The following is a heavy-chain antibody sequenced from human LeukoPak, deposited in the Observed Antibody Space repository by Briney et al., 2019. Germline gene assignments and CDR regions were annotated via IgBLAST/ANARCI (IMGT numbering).Heavy chain of an antibody. CDR1: GDSISSSSYY. D-gene: IGHD3-3*01. V-gene: IGHV4-39*01. J-gene: IGHJ6*03. CDR3: ARHRWRDYYYYYYMDV. CDR2: IYYSGST. Sequence: SETLSLTCTVSGDSISSSSYYWGWIRQPPGKGLEWIGSIYYSGSTYYNPSLKSRVTISVDTSKNQFSLKLSSVTAADTAVYYCARHRWRDYYYYYYMDVWGKGTTVTVSS.